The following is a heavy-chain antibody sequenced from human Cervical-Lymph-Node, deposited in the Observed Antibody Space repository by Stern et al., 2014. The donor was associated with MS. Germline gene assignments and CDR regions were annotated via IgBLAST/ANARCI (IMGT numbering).Heavy chain of an antibody. D-gene: IGHD6-6*01. CDR3: ARDLSAAFSSSWDY. J-gene: IGHJ4*02. CDR2: VNAGNGNT. CDR1: GDTFTRSS. Sequence: VQLEESGPEVKKPGASVKVSCKTSGDTFTRSSIHWVRQAPGQSLEWMGWVNAGNGNTKYSEKFQGRVTITRDTSASTAYMDLSSLRPEDTAMYYCARDLSAAFSSSWDYWGQGTQVTVSS. V-gene: IGHV1-3*01.